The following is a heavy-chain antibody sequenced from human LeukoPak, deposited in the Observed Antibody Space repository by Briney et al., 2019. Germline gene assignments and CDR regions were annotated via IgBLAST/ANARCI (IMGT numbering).Heavy chain of an antibody. Sequence: GASVKVSCKASGYTLTDYYMHWVRQAPGQGLEWMGRINPSSGDANYAHKFQGRVTMTRDTSIGTAYMELSRLRSDDSAIYYCARGSGLGHHFEYWRRGTLVSVSS. CDR1: GYTLTDYY. CDR3: ARGSGLGHHFEY. D-gene: IGHD3-10*01. J-gene: IGHJ4*02. V-gene: IGHV1-2*06. CDR2: INPSSGDA.